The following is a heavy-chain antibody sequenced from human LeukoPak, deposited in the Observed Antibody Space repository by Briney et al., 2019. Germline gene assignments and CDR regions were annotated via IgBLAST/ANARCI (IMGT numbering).Heavy chain of an antibody. CDR2: FHNSGTS. Sequence: SETLSLTCTVSDDSISDYYRGWIRQPPGKGLEWIGYFHNSGTSTYNPPLKSRVTISADTSKSQFSLKLNSLTTADTAVYYCTRGAGWLIDYWGQGILVTVSS. CDR1: DDSISDYY. J-gene: IGHJ4*02. CDR3: TRGAGWLIDY. V-gene: IGHV4-59*01. D-gene: IGHD3-16*01.